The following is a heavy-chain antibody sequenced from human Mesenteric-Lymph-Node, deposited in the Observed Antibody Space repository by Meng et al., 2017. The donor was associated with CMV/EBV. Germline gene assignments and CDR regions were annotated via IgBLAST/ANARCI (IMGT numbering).Heavy chain of an antibody. J-gene: IGHJ5*02. V-gene: IGHV4-34*01. CDR3: ARDHRPLWFDP. Sequence: SQTLSLTCAVYGGSFSGYYWSWIRQPPGKGLEWIGEINHSGSTNYNPSLKSRVTISVDTSKNQFSLKLSSVTAADTAVYYCARDHRPLWFDPWGQGTLVTVSS. CDR1: GGSFSGYY. CDR2: INHSGST.